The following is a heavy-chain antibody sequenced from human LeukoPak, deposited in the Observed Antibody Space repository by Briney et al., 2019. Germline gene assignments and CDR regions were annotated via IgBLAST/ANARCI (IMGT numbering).Heavy chain of an antibody. J-gene: IGHJ4*02. Sequence: PVASAKVSCKASGGTFSSYAISWVRQAPGQGLEWMGGIIPIFGTANYAQKFQGRVTITADESTSTAYMELSSLRSEDTAVYYCARGAGVLTGYYTSPPLFDYWGQGTLVTVSS. CDR1: GGTFSSYA. V-gene: IGHV1-69*01. D-gene: IGHD3-9*01. CDR3: ARGAGVLTGYYTSPPLFDY. CDR2: IIPIFGTA.